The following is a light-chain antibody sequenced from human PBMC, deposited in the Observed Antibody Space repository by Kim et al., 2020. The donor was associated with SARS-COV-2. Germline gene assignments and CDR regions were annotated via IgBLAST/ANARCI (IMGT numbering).Light chain of an antibody. CDR3: QQYGSSPRT. CDR1: QSVSSCY. CDR2: GAS. Sequence: EIVLTQSPGTLSLSPGERATLSCRASQSVSSCYLAWYQQKPGQAPRLLIYGASSSATGIPDRFSGSGSGTDFTLTISRLEPEDFAVYYCQQYGSSPRTFGQGTKLEI. J-gene: IGKJ2*02. V-gene: IGKV3-20*01.